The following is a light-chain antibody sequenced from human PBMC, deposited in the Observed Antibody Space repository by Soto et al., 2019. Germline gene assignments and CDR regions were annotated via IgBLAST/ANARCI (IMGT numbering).Light chain of an antibody. V-gene: IGLV1-40*01. J-gene: IGLJ2*01. CDR1: SSNIGAGYD. Sequence: QSVLTQPPSVSGAPGQRVTISCTGSSSNIGAGYDVHWYQQLPGTAPKLLIYGNSNRPSGVPDRFSGSKSGTSASLAITGLQAEEEADYYSQSYDSSRDVVFGGGTKLTAL. CDR2: GNS. CDR3: QSYDSSRDVV.